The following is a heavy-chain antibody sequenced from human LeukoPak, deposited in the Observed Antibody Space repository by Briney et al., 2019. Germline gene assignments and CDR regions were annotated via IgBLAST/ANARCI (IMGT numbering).Heavy chain of an antibody. CDR3: ASYIGSSSNYYYYYMDV. V-gene: IGHV1-69*13. CDR1: GGTFSSYA. Sequence: SVKVSCKASGGTFSSYAISWVRQAPGQGLEWMGGIIPIFGTANYAQKFQGRVTITADESTSTAYMELSSLRSEDTAVYYCASYIGSSSNYYYYYMDVWGKGTTVTVSS. D-gene: IGHD1-26*01. CDR2: IIPIFGTA. J-gene: IGHJ6*03.